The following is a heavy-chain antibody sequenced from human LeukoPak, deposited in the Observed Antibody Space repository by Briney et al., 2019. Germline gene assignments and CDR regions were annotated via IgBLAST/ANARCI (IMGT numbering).Heavy chain of an antibody. CDR2: ISSSSSTI. CDR1: GFTFSSYS. CDR3: ARVKFDYSLDY. J-gene: IGHJ4*02. D-gene: IGHD2-15*01. V-gene: IGHV3-48*04. Sequence: GGSLRLSCAASGFTFSSYSMNWVRQAPGKGLEWVSYISSSSSTIYYADSVKGRFTISRDNAKNSLYLQMNSLRAEDTAVYYCARVKFDYSLDYWGQGTLVTVSS.